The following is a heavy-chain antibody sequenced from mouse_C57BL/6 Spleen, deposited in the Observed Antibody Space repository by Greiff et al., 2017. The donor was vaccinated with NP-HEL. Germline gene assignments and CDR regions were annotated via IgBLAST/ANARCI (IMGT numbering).Heavy chain of an antibody. V-gene: IGHV1-18*01. J-gene: IGHJ4*01. D-gene: IGHD2-5*01. Sequence: EVQLQQSGPELAKPGASVKIPCKASGYTFTDYNMDWVKQSYGTSLEWIGDINPNNRGTIYNQKFKVKATLTVDTSSSTAYMELRSLTTEDTAVYYGALHSNCGGAMDYWGRGTSVTVSS. CDR2: INPNNRGT. CDR3: ALHSNCGGAMDY. CDR1: GYTFTDYN.